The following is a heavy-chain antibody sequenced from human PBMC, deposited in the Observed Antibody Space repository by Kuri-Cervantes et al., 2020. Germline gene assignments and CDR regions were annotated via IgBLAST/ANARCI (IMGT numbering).Heavy chain of an antibody. CDR2: ISAYNGNT. CDR1: VGTFSRDA. Sequence: ASVKVSCKASVGTFSRDAVTWVRQAPGQGLEWVGGISAYNGNTNYAQKLQGRVTMTTDTSTSTAYMELRSLRSDDTAVYYCARDNVLLDYSDYGDYWGQGTLVTVSS. V-gene: IGHV1-18*01. J-gene: IGHJ4*02. CDR3: ARDNVLLDYSDYGDY. D-gene: IGHD4-11*01.